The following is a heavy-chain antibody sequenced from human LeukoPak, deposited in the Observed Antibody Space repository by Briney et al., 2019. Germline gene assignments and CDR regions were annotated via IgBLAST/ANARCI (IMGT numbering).Heavy chain of an antibody. D-gene: IGHD3-10*01. CDR2: ISGSGGST. J-gene: IGHJ6*02. CDR3: ARGRYYYGSWYMDV. CDR1: GFTLSSYA. Sequence: GGSLRLSCAASGFTLSSYAMSWVRQAPGKGLEWVSAISGSGGSTYYADSVKGRFTISRDNAKNSLYLQMNSLRAEDTAVYYCARGRYYYGSWYMDVWGQGTTVTVSS. V-gene: IGHV3-23*01.